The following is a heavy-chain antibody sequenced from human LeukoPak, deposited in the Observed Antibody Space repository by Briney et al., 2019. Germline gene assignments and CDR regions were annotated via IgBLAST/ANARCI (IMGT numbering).Heavy chain of an antibody. CDR1: GYTFTGYY. CDR3: ATVDPVCRDGDSLCDIY. D-gene: IGHD4-17*01. CDR2: FDPEDAKT. V-gene: IGHV1-24*01. Sequence: ASVKVSCKASGYTFTGYYMHRVRQAPGKGLEWMGGFDPEDAKTIYAQKFQGRVTMTEDTSTDTAYMELNSLRSEDTAIYYCATVDPVCRDGDSLCDIYWGQGTLVTVSS. J-gene: IGHJ4*02.